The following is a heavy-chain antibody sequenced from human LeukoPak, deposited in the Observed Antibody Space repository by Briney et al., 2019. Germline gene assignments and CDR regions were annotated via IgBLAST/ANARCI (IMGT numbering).Heavy chain of an antibody. D-gene: IGHD3-22*01. V-gene: IGHV1-69*13. CDR2: IIPIFGTA. CDR3: ARDRERVLRPYDSSGVNDY. J-gene: IGHJ4*02. CDR1: GGTFSSYA. Sequence: SVKVSCKASGGTFSSYAISWVRQAPGQGLEWMGGIIPIFGTANYAQKFQGRVTITADESTSAAYMELSSLRSEDTAVYYCARDRERVLRPYDSSGVNDYWGQGTLVTVSS.